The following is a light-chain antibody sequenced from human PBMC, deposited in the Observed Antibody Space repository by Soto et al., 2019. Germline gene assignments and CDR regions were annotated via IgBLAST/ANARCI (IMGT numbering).Light chain of an antibody. V-gene: IGKV3-20*01. CDR1: QVVSKTY. CDR2: GVS. CDR3: QQFEA. J-gene: IGKJ1*01. Sequence: ELVLTQSPGTLSLSPGERATLSCRASQVVSKTYLTWYQQKPGQAPRLLMYGVSSRATGIPDRFSGGGSAPDFTLTISRLEPEYFAVYYCQQFEAFGQGTRVEIK.